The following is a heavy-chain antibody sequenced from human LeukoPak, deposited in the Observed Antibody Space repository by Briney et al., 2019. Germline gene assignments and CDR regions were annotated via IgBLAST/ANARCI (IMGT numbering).Heavy chain of an antibody. CDR3: ARELVRTAGAFDI. CDR1: GFTFSSYT. J-gene: IGHJ3*02. Sequence: GGSLRLSCAASGFTFSSYTMHCVRQAPGKGLEWVALISYGGSNKYYADSVKGRFTISRDNSKNTLYLQMNSLRAEDTAVYYCARELVRTAGAFDIWGQGTMVTVSS. V-gene: IGHV3-30*14. D-gene: IGHD2-21*01. CDR2: ISYGGSNK.